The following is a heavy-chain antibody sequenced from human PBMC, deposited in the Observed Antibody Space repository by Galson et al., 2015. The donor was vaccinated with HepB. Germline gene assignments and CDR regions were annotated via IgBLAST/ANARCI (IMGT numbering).Heavy chain of an antibody. CDR1: GYTFTSYG. J-gene: IGHJ6*02. CDR2: ISAYNGNT. Sequence: SVKVSCKASGYTFTSYGISWVRQAPGQGLEWMGWISAYNGNTNYAQKLQGRVTMTTDTSTSTAYMELRSLRSDDTAVYYCARVEDTAMVKYYGMDVWGQGTTVTVSS. D-gene: IGHD5-18*01. V-gene: IGHV1-18*04. CDR3: ARVEDTAMVKYYGMDV.